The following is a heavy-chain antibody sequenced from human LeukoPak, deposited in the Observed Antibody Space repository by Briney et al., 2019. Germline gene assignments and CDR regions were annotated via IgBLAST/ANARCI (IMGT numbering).Heavy chain of an antibody. CDR2: IRYDGSNK. Sequence: GGSLRLSCAASGFTFSSYGMHWVRQAPGKGLEWVAFIRYDGSNKYYADSVKGRFTISRVNSQKTLYLQMNSLRAEDAAVYYCARGAARMVEMGTMISFEYWGQGTLITVSS. CDR3: ARGAARMVEMGTMISFEY. CDR1: GFTFSSYG. J-gene: IGHJ4*02. D-gene: IGHD5-24*01. V-gene: IGHV3-30*02.